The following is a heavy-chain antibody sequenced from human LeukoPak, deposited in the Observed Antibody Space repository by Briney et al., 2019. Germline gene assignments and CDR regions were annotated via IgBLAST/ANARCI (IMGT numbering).Heavy chain of an antibody. D-gene: IGHD2-2*01. V-gene: IGHV4-4*07. CDR2: IYTSGST. CDR3: ARGFGYCSSTSCYDYGMDV. CDR1: GGSISSYY. Sequence: PSETLSLTCTVSGGSISSYYWSWIRQPAGKGLEWIGRIYTSGSTNYNPSLKSRVTMSVDASKNQFSLKLSSVTAADTAVYYCARGFGYCSSTSCYDYGMDVWGKGTTVTVSS. J-gene: IGHJ6*04.